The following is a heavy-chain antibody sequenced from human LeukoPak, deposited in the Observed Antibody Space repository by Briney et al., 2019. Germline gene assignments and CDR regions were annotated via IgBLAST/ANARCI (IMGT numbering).Heavy chain of an antibody. CDR3: ARHPARIAAAGTIDY. Sequence: SETLSLTCTVSGGSISSSTYYWGWIRQPPGKGLEWIGSMYYSGNIYYNPSLKSRVTISVDTSKNQLSLKLSSVTAADTAVYYCARHPARIAAAGTIDYWGQGTLVTVSS. V-gene: IGHV4-39*01. J-gene: IGHJ4*02. CDR1: GGSISSSTYY. CDR2: MYYSGNI. D-gene: IGHD6-13*01.